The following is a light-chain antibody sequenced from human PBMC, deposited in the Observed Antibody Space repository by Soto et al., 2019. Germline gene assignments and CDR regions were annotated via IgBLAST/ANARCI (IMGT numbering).Light chain of an antibody. CDR2: EVS. CDR3: CSYAGSSTFLVV. J-gene: IGLJ2*01. CDR1: SSDVGSYNL. Sequence: ALTQPASVSGSPGQSITISCTGTSSDVGSYNLVSWYQQHPGKAPKLMIYEVSKRPSGVSNRFSGSKSGNTASLTISGLQAEDEADYYCCSYAGSSTFLVVFGGGTKLTVL. V-gene: IGLV2-23*02.